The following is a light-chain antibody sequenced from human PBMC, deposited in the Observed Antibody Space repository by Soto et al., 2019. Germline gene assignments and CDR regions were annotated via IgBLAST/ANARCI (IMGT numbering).Light chain of an antibody. V-gene: IGKV3-15*01. J-gene: IGKJ5*01. CDR1: DNIHTY. Sequence: EIVLTQSPATLALSPGERATLSCRASDNIHTYLAWYPQRPGQAPRLVIYGASTRATGIPARFSGGGSGTEFTLTISRLQSEDFAVYYCQQYNSWPPITFGQGTRLEIK. CDR2: GAS. CDR3: QQYNSWPPIT.